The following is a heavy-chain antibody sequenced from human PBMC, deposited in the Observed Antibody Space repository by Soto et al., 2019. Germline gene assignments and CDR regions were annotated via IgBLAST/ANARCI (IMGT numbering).Heavy chain of an antibody. CDR3: AILEGSGWSTRYSYYGMDV. D-gene: IGHD6-19*01. CDR2: ISHSGST. J-gene: IGHJ6*02. CDR1: GGSISSSNW. V-gene: IGHV4-4*02. Sequence: SETLSLTCAVSGGSISSSNWWSWVRQPPGKGLEWIGEISHSGSTNYNPSLKSRVTISVDKSKNQFSLKLSSVTAADTAVYYCAILEGSGWSTRYSYYGMDVWVQGTTVT.